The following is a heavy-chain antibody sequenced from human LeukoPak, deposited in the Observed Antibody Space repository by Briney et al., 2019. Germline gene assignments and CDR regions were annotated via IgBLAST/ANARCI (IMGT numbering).Heavy chain of an antibody. CDR2: IRGSGDTA. D-gene: IGHD6-6*01. CDR1: GFTFSSHS. CDR3: AKLTWESRPPDCNS. V-gene: IGHV3-23*01. J-gene: IGHJ4*02. Sequence: GGSLRLSCAASGFTFSSHSMAWVRQAPGKGLEWVSAIRGSGDTALYADSVKGRFTISRDNFKNIVYLEMNSLRAEDTATYYCAKLTWESRPPDCNSWGPGTLVTVSS.